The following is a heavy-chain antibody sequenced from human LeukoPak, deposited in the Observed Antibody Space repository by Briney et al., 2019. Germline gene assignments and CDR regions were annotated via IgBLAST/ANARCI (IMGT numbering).Heavy chain of an antibody. CDR3: ARGVGGVREGFDI. V-gene: IGHV4-61*01. D-gene: IGHD3-16*01. Sequence: SETLSLTCTVSGGSVSSESYHWTWIRQPPGKGLEWIAYNFTGGSSYYNPSLKSRVTISVDTSKNQFSLKLNSVTAADTAQYHCARGVGGVREGFDIWGQGTMVTVSS. CDR1: GGSVSSESYH. CDR2: NFTGGSS. J-gene: IGHJ3*02.